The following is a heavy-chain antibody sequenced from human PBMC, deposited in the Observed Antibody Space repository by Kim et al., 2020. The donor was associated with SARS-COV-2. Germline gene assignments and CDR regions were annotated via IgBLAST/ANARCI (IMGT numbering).Heavy chain of an antibody. J-gene: IGHJ6*02. Sequence: YYPDSVKGRFTISRENAKSSLYLQMNSLRDGDTAVYYCTRDHPLNYGMDVWGQGTTVTVSS. V-gene: IGHV3-13*01. CDR3: TRDHPLNYGMDV.